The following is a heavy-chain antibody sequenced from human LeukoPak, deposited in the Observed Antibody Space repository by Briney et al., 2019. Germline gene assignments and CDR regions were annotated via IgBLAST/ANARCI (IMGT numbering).Heavy chain of an antibody. Sequence: SGGSLRLSCVVSGFSVSNNYIIWVRQAPGNGLERVSVIYGDGRTSHSASVRGRFTISRDNSMNIVSLQMNNLRAEDTAVYYCARGRGLGVVSPYFDYWGQGTLVTVSS. D-gene: IGHD3-3*01. J-gene: IGHJ4*02. V-gene: IGHV3-53*01. CDR3: ARGRGLGVVSPYFDY. CDR1: GFSVSNNY. CDR2: IYGDGRT.